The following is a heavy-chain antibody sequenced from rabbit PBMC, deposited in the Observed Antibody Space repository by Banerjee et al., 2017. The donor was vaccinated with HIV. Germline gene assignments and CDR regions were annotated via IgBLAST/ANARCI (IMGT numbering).Heavy chain of an antibody. J-gene: IGHJ4*01. D-gene: IGHD7-1*01. V-gene: IGHV1S45*01. CDR2: IYISSGST. CDR1: GIDLSRYG. Sequence: QEQLVESGGGLVQPGGSLKLSCKASGIDLSRYGISWVRQAPGKGLEWIACIYISSGSTYYASWAKGRFTISKTSSTTVTLQMTSLTAADTATYFCARDGYAGYAGYGYNLNLWGQGTLVTVS. CDR3: ARDGYAGYAGYGYNLNL.